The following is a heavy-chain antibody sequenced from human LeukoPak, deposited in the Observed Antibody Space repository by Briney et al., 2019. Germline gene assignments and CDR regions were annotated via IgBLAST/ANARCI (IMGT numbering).Heavy chain of an antibody. Sequence: PSETLSLTCTVSGGSISSHYWSWIRQPAGKGLEWIGRIYTSGSTNYNPSLKSRVTMSVDTSKNQISLKLSSVTAADTAVYYCARDNSDYGVLNWFDPWGQGTLVTVSS. V-gene: IGHV4-4*07. D-gene: IGHD4-17*01. CDR3: ARDNSDYGVLNWFDP. CDR2: IYTSGST. CDR1: GGSISSHY. J-gene: IGHJ5*02.